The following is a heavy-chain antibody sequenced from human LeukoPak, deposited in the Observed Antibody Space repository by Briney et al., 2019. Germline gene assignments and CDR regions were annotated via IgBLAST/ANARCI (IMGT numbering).Heavy chain of an antibody. J-gene: IGHJ6*03. CDR3: ANTPSPWWAREIYYYYYMDV. Sequence: ASETLSLTCTVSGGSISSYYWSWVRQAPGKGLEWVSAISGSGGSTYYADSVKGRFTISRDNSKNTLYLQMNSLRAEDTAVYYCANTPSPWWAREIYYYYYMDVWGKGTTVTVSS. CDR1: GGSISSYY. CDR2: ISGSGGST. V-gene: IGHV3-23*01. D-gene: IGHD2-15*01.